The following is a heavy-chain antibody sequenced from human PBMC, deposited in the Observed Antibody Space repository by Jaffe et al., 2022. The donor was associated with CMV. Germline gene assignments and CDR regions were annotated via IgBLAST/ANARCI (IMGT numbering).Heavy chain of an antibody. J-gene: IGHJ4*02. CDR2: ISGSGDST. CDR1: GFIFSNYA. CDR3: AKALFDVVVAQGHIDH. V-gene: IGHV3-23*01. D-gene: IGHD2-21*01. Sequence: EVQLLDSGGGLVQPGGSLRLSCAASGFIFSNYAMTWVRQAPGKGLEWISTISGSGDSTYYAYSIQGRFTISRDNSKNTLYLQIISLRADDTAMYYCAKALFDVVVAQGHIDHWGQGTLVTVSS.